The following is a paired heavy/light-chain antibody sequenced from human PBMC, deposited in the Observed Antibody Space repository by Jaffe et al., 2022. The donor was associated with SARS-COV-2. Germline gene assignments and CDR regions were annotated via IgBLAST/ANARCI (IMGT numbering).Light chain of an antibody. CDR3: QQYGSSPTLT. J-gene: IGKJ4*01. V-gene: IGKV3-20*01. CDR2: GAS. Sequence: EIVLTQSPGTLSLSPGERATLSCRASQSVSSSYLAWYQQKPGQAPRLLIYGASSRATGIPDRFSGSGSGTDFTLTISRLEPEDFAVYYCQQYGSSPTLTFGGGTKVEIK. CDR1: QSVSSSY.
Heavy chain of an antibody. J-gene: IGHJ4*02. CDR3: ARDLVWEYYFDY. Sequence: QVQLQESGPGLVKPSQTLSLTCTVSGGSISSGDYYWSWIRQPPGKGLEWIGYIYYSGSTYYNPSLKSRVTISVDTSKNQFSLKLSSVTAADTAVYYCARDLVWEYYFDYWGQGTLVTVSS. CDR2: IYYSGST. V-gene: IGHV4-30-4*01. CDR1: GGSISSGDYY. D-gene: IGHD3-16*01.